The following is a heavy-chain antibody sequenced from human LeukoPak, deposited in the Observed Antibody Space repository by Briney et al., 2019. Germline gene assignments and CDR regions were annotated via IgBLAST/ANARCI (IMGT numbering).Heavy chain of an antibody. Sequence: PGGSLTLTCTLSGFSVTNTLIDWVRQAPGKGPEWVALIYIDARTVYADSVKGRFTLSRDNSKNMVYLQMNSLRSEDSALYYCVRDRAGTQSWVEFDLWGQGTLVTVSS. CDR1: GFSVTNTL. CDR2: IYIDART. V-gene: IGHV3-66*02. CDR3: VRDRAGTQSWVEFDL. D-gene: IGHD3-10*01. J-gene: IGHJ5*02.